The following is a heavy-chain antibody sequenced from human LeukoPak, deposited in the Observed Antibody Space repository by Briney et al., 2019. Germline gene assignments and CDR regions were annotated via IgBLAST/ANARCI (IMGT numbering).Heavy chain of an antibody. V-gene: IGHV3-30*02. CDR2: IRYDGSNK. CDR3: AKDPMIAVAGTFGFKNRNYYYYGMDV. J-gene: IGHJ6*02. Sequence: PGGSLRLSCAASGLTFSSYGMHWVRQAPGKGLEWVAFIRYDGSNKYYADSVKGRFTISRDNSKNTLYLQMNSLRAEDTAVYYCAKDPMIAVAGTFGFKNRNYYYYGMDVWGQGTTVTVSS. CDR1: GLTFSSYG. D-gene: IGHD6-19*01.